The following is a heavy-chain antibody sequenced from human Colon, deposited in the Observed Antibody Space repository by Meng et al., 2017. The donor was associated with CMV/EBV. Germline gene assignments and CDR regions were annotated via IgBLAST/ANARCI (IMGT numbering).Heavy chain of an antibody. CDR1: GFTFSSYG. J-gene: IGHJ5*01. D-gene: IGHD1-1*01. Sequence: GESLKISCAASGFTFSSYGMHWVRQAPGKGLEWVSSITYGGTYITYSDSVQGRFTISRDNTMNSLYLQMNNLRAEDTAVYYCARQSTNSAYDSWGQGTLVTVSS. V-gene: IGHV3-21*06. CDR2: ITYGGTYI. CDR3: ARQSTNSAYDS.